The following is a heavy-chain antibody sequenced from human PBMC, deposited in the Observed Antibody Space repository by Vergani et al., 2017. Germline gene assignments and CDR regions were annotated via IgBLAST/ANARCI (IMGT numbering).Heavy chain of an antibody. CDR1: GYTFTSDG. J-gene: IGHJ6*02. D-gene: IGHD6-19*01. CDR3: ARVAGSRDYYYYYGMDV. V-gene: IGHV1-18*04. CDR2: ISAYNGNT. Sequence: QVQLVQSGAEVKKPGASVKVSCKASGYTFTSDGISWVRQAPGQGLEWMGWISAYNGNTNYAQKLKGRVTMTTDTSTSTAYMELRSLRSDDTAVYYCARVAGSRDYYYYYGMDVWGQGTTVTVSS.